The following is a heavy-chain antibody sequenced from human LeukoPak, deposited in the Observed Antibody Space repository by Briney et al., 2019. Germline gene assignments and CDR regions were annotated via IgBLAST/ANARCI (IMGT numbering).Heavy chain of an antibody. D-gene: IGHD5-24*01. V-gene: IGHV4-59*01. J-gene: IGHJ4*02. Sequence: SETLSLTCTVSGGSIGSYYWNWIRQPPGKGLEWIGYIYYSESTNYNPSLKSRATISVDTSKNQFSLKVSSVTAADTAVYYCARSKDGFNADYWGQEILVTVSS. CDR1: GGSIGSYY. CDR3: ARSKDGFNADY. CDR2: IYYSEST.